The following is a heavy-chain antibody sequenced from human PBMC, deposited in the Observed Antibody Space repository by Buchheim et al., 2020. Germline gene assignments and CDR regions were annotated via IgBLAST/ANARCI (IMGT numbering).Heavy chain of an antibody. CDR2: IWYDGSNK. J-gene: IGHJ4*02. CDR3: ARGAYGDYVFDY. Sequence: QVQLVESGGGVVQPGRSLRLSCAASGFTFSSYGIHWVRQAPGKGLEWVAGIWYDGSNKYYADSVKGRFTISRDNSKNTLYLQMNSLRAEDTAVYYCARGAYGDYVFDYWGQGTL. D-gene: IGHD4-17*01. V-gene: IGHV3-33*01. CDR1: GFTFSSYG.